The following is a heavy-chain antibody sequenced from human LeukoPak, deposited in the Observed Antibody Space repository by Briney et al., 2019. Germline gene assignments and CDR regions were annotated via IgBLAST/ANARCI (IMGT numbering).Heavy chain of an antibody. Sequence: ASVKVSCKASGYTFTSYDINWVRQATGQGLEWMGWMNPNSGNTGYAQKFQGRVTMTRNTSINTAYMELSSLRSEDTAVYYCARGSVVPAAKAYYYYYGMDVWGQGTTVTVSS. D-gene: IGHD2-2*01. CDR1: GYTFTSYD. V-gene: IGHV1-8*01. CDR3: ARGSVVPAAKAYYYYYGMDV. J-gene: IGHJ6*02. CDR2: MNPNSGNT.